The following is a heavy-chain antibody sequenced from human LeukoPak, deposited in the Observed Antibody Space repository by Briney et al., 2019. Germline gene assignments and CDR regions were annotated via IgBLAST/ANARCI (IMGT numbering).Heavy chain of an antibody. J-gene: IGHJ6*03. V-gene: IGHV3-48*01. D-gene: IGHD2-21*02. CDR3: ARGARVTAGYYYYYMDV. Sequence: PGGSLRLSCAASGFTFSSYSMNWVRQAPGKGLEWVSYISSSSSTIYYADSVKGRFTISRDNAKNSLYLQMNSLRAEHTAVYYCARGARVTAGYYYYYMDVWGKGTTVTVSS. CDR1: GFTFSSYS. CDR2: ISSSSSTI.